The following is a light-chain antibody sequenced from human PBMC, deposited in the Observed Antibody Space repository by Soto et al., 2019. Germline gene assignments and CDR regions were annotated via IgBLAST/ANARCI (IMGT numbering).Light chain of an antibody. CDR3: QQYNSYWRT. V-gene: IGKV1-5*01. Sequence: DIQMTQSPSPLSASVGDSVPITCRASQSISSWLAWYQQKPGEAPKLLIYDASALPRGVPSRFSGSGSGTKFTLTIASLQPDDFATYYCQQYNSYWRTFGQGSKVDIK. CDR2: DAS. J-gene: IGKJ1*01. CDR1: QSISSW.